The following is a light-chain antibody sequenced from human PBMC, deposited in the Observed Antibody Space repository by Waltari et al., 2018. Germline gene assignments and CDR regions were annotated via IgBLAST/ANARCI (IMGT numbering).Light chain of an antibody. V-gene: IGLV2-23*02. Sequence: QSDLTQPASVSGSPGQSVTIPCTGSSSNIGRYNFVSWYQQPPDKAPQLIISEVTRRPSGVSNRFSGSKSGNTASLTISGLQPEDEAEYFCCSYTLGGSYYVFGTGTKVAVL. J-gene: IGLJ1*01. CDR3: CSYTLGGSYYV. CDR2: EVT. CDR1: SSNIGRYNF.